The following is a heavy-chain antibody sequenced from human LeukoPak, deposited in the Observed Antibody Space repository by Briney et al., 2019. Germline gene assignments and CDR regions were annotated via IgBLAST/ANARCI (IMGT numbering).Heavy chain of an antibody. Sequence: ASVKVSCKASGYSFTRYGISWVRQAPGQGLEWMVWISGYNGNTNYAQKFQGRVTMTTDTSTSTAYMELRSLRYDDTALYYSARARYCSSTRCYGPEDDAFDIWGQGTMVTVSS. V-gene: IGHV1-18*01. D-gene: IGHD2-2*01. J-gene: IGHJ3*02. CDR1: GYSFTRYG. CDR3: ARARYCSSTRCYGPEDDAFDI. CDR2: ISGYNGNT.